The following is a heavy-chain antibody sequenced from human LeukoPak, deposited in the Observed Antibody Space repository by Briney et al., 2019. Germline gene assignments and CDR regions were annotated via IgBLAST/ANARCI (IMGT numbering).Heavy chain of an antibody. D-gene: IGHD2-15*01. J-gene: IGHJ1*01. CDR1: GFTFSSYA. CDR3: AKGAFDDDIVVVVAATPGYFQH. CDR2: ISGSGGST. V-gene: IGHV3-23*01. Sequence: AGGSLRLSCAASGFTFSSYAMSWVRQAPGKGLEWVSAISGSGGSTYYADSVKGRFTISRDNSKNTLYLQMNSLRAEDTAVYYCAKGAFDDDIVVVVAATPGYFQHWGQGTLVTVSS.